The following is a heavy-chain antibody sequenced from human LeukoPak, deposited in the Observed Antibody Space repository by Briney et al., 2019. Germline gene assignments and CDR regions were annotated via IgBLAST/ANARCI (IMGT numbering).Heavy chain of an antibody. D-gene: IGHD4-11*01. CDR2: INSDGSST. J-gene: IGHJ4*02. Sequence: GGSLRLSCAASGFTFSSYWMHWVRQAPGKGLVWVSRINSDGSSTSYADSVKGRFTTSRDNAKNTLYLQMNSLRAEETAVYYCARGRDYSNYYYFDYWGQGTLVTVSS. CDR1: GFTFSSYW. V-gene: IGHV3-74*01. CDR3: ARGRDYSNYYYFDY.